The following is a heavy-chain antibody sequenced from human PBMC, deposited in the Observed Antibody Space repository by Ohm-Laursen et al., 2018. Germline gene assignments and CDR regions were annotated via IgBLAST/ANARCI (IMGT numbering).Heavy chain of an antibody. CDR1: GGSIRTYY. V-gene: IGHV4-4*07. CDR3: AGETRTYYSDGSVYTLDI. J-gene: IGHJ3*02. Sequence: SETLSLTWTVSGGSIRTYYWNCIRQPAGKGLEWIGRVHSSGSTNYNPSLKSRVTMSVDTSKNQFSLKLSSVTAADTAVYFCAGETRTYYSDGSVYTLDIWGQGTMVTVSS. CDR2: VHSSGST. D-gene: IGHD3-22*01.